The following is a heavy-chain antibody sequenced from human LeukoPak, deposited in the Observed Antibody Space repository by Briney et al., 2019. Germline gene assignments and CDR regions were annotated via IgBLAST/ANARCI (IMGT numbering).Heavy chain of an antibody. V-gene: IGHV4-59*08. Sequence: SETLSLTCTVSGGSISSYYWSWIRQPPGKGLEWIGYIYYSGSTNYNPSLKSRVTISVDTSKNQFSLKLSSVTAADTAVCYCARHRIVGATVYFDYWGQGTLVTVSS. D-gene: IGHD1-26*01. CDR3: ARHRIVGATVYFDY. CDR2: IYYSGST. CDR1: GGSISSYY. J-gene: IGHJ4*02.